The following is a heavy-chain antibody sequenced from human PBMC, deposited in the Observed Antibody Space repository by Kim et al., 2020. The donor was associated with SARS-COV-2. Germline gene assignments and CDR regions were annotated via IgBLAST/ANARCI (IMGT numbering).Heavy chain of an antibody. CDR2: IYYSGST. D-gene: IGHD2-2*01. CDR3: ARNQQDFDY. J-gene: IGHJ4*02. CDR1: GGSISSYY. Sequence: SETLSLTCTVSGGSISSYYWSWIRQPPGKGLEWIGYIYYSGSTNYNPSLKSRVTISVDTSKNQFSLKLSSVTAADTAVYYCARNQQDFDYWGQGTLVTVSS. V-gene: IGHV4-59*01.